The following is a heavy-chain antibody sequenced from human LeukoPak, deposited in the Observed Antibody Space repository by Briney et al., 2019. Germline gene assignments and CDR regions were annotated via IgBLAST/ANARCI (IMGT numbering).Heavy chain of an antibody. Sequence: GGSLRLSCAASGFTFSSYAMHWVRQAPGKGLEWVAVISYDGSNKYYADSVKGRFTISRDNSKNTLYLQMNSLRAEDTAVYYCARDGSVAGTEYYYYYGMDVWGQGTTVTVSS. CDR2: ISYDGSNK. D-gene: IGHD6-19*01. CDR3: ARDGSVAGTEYYYYYGMDV. V-gene: IGHV3-30*04. J-gene: IGHJ6*02. CDR1: GFTFSSYA.